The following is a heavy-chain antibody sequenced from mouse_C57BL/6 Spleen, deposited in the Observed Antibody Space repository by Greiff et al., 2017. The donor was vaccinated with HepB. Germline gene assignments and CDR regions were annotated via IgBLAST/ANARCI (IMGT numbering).Heavy chain of an antibody. V-gene: IGHV1-76*01. J-gene: IGHJ2*01. D-gene: IGHD2-1*01. CDR1: GYTFTDYY. Sequence: QVQLQQSGAELVRPGASVKLSCKASGYTFTDYYINWVKQRPGQGLEWIARIYPGSGNTYYNEKFKGKATLTAEKSSSTAYMQLSSLTSEDSAVYFCAREVTPPLGYFDYWGQGTTLTVSS. CDR2: IYPGSGNT. CDR3: AREVTPPLGYFDY.